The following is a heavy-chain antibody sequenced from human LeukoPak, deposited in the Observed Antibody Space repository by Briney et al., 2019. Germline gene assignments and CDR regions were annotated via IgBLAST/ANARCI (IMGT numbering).Heavy chain of an antibody. J-gene: IGHJ4*02. CDR1: GGSFSGYY. V-gene: IGHV4-34*01. CDR3: VRGRWLGHSPCGY. CDR2: IIHSGSS. Sequence: PSETMSLSCAFYGGSFSGYYWSWIRQPAGKGLEWIGYIIHSGSSTYNPSLKGRVIISVDTSKNQFSLKLNSVTAAVTAVYYCVRGRWLGHSPCGYWSQGNRVTVSS. D-gene: IGHD2-21*01.